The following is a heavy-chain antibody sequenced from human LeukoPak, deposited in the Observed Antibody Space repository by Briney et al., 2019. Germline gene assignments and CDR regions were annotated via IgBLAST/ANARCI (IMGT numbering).Heavy chain of an antibody. J-gene: IGHJ4*02. V-gene: IGHV5-51*01. CDR3: ARHSRGTIVVGTFDF. D-gene: IGHD3-22*01. CDR1: GYNFNTYW. Sequence: GESLKISCKGSGYNFNTYWTAWVRQMPGKGLEWMGIIYPADSDTRYSPSFQGQVTISADKSISTAYLQWSSLKASDTAMYYRARHSRGTIVVGTFDFWGQGTLVTVSS. CDR2: IYPADSDT.